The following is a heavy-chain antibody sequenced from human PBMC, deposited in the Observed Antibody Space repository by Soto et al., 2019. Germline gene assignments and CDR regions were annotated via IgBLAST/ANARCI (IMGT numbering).Heavy chain of an antibody. CDR1: GFTFSSYG. CDR3: ARARPTCDILTYFQY. CDR2: IWYDGSSK. Sequence: QVQLVESGGGVVQPGSSLRLSCAASGFTFSSYGMHWVRQAPGKGLEWVAVIWYDGSSKYYADSVKDRFTISRDNSKNTLYLQMNSLRADDTAVYYCARARPTCDILTYFQYWGQGTLVTVSS. V-gene: IGHV3-33*01. J-gene: IGHJ1*01. D-gene: IGHD3-9*01.